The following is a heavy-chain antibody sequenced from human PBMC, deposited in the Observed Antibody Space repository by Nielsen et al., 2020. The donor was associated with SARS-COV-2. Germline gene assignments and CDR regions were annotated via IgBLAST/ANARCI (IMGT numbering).Heavy chain of an antibody. J-gene: IGHJ4*02. Sequence: ASVKVSCKVSGYTLTELSMHWVRQAPGKGLEWMGGFDPEDGETIYAQKFQGRVTMTEDTSTDTAYMELSSLRSEDTAVYYCATDVRSSGSTSYYYFDYWGQGTLVTVSS. V-gene: IGHV1-24*01. CDR1: GYTLTELS. CDR2: FDPEDGET. D-gene: IGHD6-19*01. CDR3: ATDVRSSGSTSYYYFDY.